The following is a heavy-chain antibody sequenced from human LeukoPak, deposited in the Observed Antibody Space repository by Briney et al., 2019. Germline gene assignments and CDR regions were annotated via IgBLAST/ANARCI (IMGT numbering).Heavy chain of an antibody. D-gene: IGHD3-22*01. CDR3: ARDFRHYDSSGYGEVFDY. CDR2: IKQDGSEK. Sequence: PGGSLRLSCAASGFTFSSYAMHWVRQAPGKGLEWVANIKQDGSEKYYVDSVKGRFTISRDNAKNSLYLQMNSLRAEDTAVYYCARDFRHYDSSGYGEVFDYWGQGTLVTVSS. CDR1: GFTFSSYA. V-gene: IGHV3-7*01. J-gene: IGHJ4*02.